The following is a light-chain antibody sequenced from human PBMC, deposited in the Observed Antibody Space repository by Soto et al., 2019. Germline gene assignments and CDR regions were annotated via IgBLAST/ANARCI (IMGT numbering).Light chain of an antibody. V-gene: IGKV3-20*01. CDR1: QSVSSSY. CDR2: GAS. J-gene: IGKJ1*01. CDR3: QQYGSSPRT. Sequence: EIVLTQSPGTLSLSPGERATLSCRASQSVSSSYLAWYQQKPGQAPRLLIYGASSRATGIPDRFSGSGSVKDFTLTISRLEPEDFAVYYYQQYGSSPRTFGQGTKVAIK.